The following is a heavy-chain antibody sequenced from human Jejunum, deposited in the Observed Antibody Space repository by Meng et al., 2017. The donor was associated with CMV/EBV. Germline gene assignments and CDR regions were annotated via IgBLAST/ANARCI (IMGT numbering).Heavy chain of an antibody. CDR2: ILVDGVTT. Sequence: SLSLSCVASDYPFRIYAMDWVRQAPGKGLEWVSAILVDGVTTFYADSVKGRFTISRDNSKNTMYLQMNSLRAEDTAVYFCARRGQIWGQGTLVTVSS. CDR3: ARRGQI. CDR1: DYPFRIYA. J-gene: IGHJ4*02. V-gene: IGHV3-23*01.